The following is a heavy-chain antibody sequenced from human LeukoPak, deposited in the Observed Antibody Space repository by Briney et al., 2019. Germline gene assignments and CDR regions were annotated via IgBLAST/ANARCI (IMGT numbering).Heavy chain of an antibody. Sequence: GGSLRLSCAASGFTFSSYWMHWVRQAPGKGLVWVSRIKSDGSSTNYADSVKGRFTISRDNSKNTLYLQMNSLRAEDTAVYYCAKMVNGDYLYFDYWGQGTLVTVSS. J-gene: IGHJ4*02. CDR1: GFTFSSYW. D-gene: IGHD4-17*01. V-gene: IGHV3-74*01. CDR3: AKMVNGDYLYFDY. CDR2: IKSDGSST.